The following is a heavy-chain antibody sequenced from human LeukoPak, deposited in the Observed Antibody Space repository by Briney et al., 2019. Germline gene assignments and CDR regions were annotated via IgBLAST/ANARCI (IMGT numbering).Heavy chain of an antibody. Sequence: GGSLRLSCAASGFTFSPYSMNWVRQAPGKGLEWVSSISGSGSHIYYADSVKGRFTVSRDNAKNSLYLQMNSLRAEDTAVYYCARDQKYSTIDYWGQGTLLTVTS. J-gene: IGHJ4*02. CDR1: GFTFSPYS. CDR2: ISGSGSHI. CDR3: ARDQKYSTIDY. D-gene: IGHD1-14*01. V-gene: IGHV3-21*01.